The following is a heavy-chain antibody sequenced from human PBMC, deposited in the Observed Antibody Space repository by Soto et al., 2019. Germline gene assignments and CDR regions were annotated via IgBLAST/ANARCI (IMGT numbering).Heavy chain of an antibody. Sequence: SETLSLTCAISGDYINSSHSWTWVRKPPGKGMEWIGEAHHGGTNSNPSLKTRVTILLDKFKNQFSLKLNSVTAADTAICYCAREGGYWFGDLIPVGLDVWGQGTMVTVSS. D-gene: IGHD3-10*01. CDR2: AHHGGT. CDR3: AREGGYWFGDLIPVGLDV. V-gene: IGHV4-4*02. J-gene: IGHJ6*02. CDR1: GDYINSSHS.